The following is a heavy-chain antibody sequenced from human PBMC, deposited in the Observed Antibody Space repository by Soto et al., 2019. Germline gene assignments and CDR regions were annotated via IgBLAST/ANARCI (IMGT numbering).Heavy chain of an antibody. J-gene: IGHJ6*02. Sequence: GGSLRLSCAASGFTFSSYAMSWVRQAPGKGLEWVSAISGSGGSTYYADSVKGRFTISRDNSKNTLYLQMNSLRAEDTAVYYCAKNLGGLLYYGMDVWGQGTTVTVSS. CDR3: AKNLGGLLYYGMDV. CDR1: GFTFSSYA. CDR2: ISGSGGST. V-gene: IGHV3-23*01.